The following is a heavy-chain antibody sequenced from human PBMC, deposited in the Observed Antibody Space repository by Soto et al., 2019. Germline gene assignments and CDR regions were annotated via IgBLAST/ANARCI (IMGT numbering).Heavy chain of an antibody. CDR2: IKRKFDGGTT. V-gene: IGHV3-15*07. J-gene: IGHJ4*02. CDR1: GFSFTNAW. D-gene: IGHD2-15*01. Sequence: GGSLRLSCADSGFSFTNAWMNWVRQAPGKGLEWVGRIKRKFDGGTTDYAAHVKGRFTISRDDSKNTLYLQMNSLKSEDTAVYYCATHHSGSYYFDYWGQGTLVTVSS. CDR3: ATHHSGSYYFDY.